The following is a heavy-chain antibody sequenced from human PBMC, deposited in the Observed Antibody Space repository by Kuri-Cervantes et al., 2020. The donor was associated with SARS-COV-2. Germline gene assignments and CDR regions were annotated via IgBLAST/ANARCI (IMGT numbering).Heavy chain of an antibody. CDR2: ISWNSGSI. J-gene: IGHJ3*02. CDR3: AKDEADAFDI. V-gene: IGHV3-9*01. Sequence: LSLTCVVSGLTIRNVAMSWVRQAPGKGLEWVSGISWNSGSIGYADSVKGRFTISRDNAKNSLYLQMNSLRAEDTALYYCAKDEADAFDIWGQGTMVTVSS. CDR1: GLTIRNVA.